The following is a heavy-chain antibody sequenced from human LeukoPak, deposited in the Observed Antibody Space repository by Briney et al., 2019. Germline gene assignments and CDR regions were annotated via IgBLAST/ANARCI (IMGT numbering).Heavy chain of an antibody. Sequence: QSGGSLRLSCAASGLTFSSYWMSWVRQAPGKGLEWVANIKQDGSEKYYVDSVKGRFTISRDNAKNSLYLQMNSLRAEDTAVYYCAATYYDVLTGFTPLYYYGMDVWGQGTTVTVSS. D-gene: IGHD3-9*01. CDR2: IKQDGSEK. V-gene: IGHV3-7*01. J-gene: IGHJ6*02. CDR1: GLTFSSYW. CDR3: AATYYDVLTGFTPLYYYGMDV.